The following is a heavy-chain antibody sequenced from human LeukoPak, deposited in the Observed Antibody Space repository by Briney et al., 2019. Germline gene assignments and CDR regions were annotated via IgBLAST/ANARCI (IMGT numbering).Heavy chain of an antibody. CDR3: ARDRTWGSSSSVDYYYGMDV. D-gene: IGHD6-6*01. CDR2: IKQDGSEI. Sequence: GGSLRLSCAASGFTFSSYWMSWVRQAPGKELEWVANIKQDGSEIYYVDSVKGRFTNSRDNSKNTLYLQMNSLRAEDTAVYYCARDRTWGSSSSVDYYYGMDVWGQGTTVTVSS. CDR1: GFTFSSYW. J-gene: IGHJ6*02. V-gene: IGHV3-7*01.